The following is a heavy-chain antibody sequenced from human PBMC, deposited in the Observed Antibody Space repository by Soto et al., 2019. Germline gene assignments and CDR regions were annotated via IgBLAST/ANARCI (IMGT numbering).Heavy chain of an antibody. V-gene: IGHV1-69*01. CDR1: GGTFSSYA. Sequence: QVHLVQSGAEVKKPGSSVKVSCRASGGTFSSYAVTWVRQAPGQGLEWMGVIIPLLNTPKYVQKFQGRLTITADASATTVYLELSSLRSEDTSVYYCARDSSSPNYYYYGMDVWGQGTTVTVSS. D-gene: IGHD6-6*01. J-gene: IGHJ6*02. CDR3: ARDSSSPNYYYYGMDV. CDR2: IIPLLNTP.